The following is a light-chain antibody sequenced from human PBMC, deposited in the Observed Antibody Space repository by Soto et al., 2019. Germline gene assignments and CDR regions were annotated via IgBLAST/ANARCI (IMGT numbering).Light chain of an antibody. CDR3: QQRSNWPPRIT. CDR1: QSVSSY. V-gene: IGKV3-11*01. J-gene: IGKJ5*01. CDR2: DAS. Sequence: EIVLTQSPATLSLSPGERATLSCRASQSVSSYLAWYHQKPGQAPRLLIYDASNRATGIPARFSGSGSGADFTPTISSLEPEDVAVYYCQQRSNWPPRITFGQGTRLEIK.